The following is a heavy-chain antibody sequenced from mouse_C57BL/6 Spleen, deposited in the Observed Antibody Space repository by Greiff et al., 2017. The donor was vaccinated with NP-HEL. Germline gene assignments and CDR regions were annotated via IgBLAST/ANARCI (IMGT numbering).Heavy chain of an antibody. V-gene: IGHV2-9*02. Sequence: VMLKESGPGLVAPSQRLSITCTVSGFSLTSYGVHWVRQPPGKGLEWLGVIWAGGSTNYNSALMSRLSISKDNSKSQVFLKRNSLQTDDTAMYDCARLDDIWGQGTTLTGSS. D-gene: IGHD1-3*01. J-gene: IGHJ2*01. CDR3: ARLDDI. CDR1: GFSLTSYG. CDR2: IWAGGST.